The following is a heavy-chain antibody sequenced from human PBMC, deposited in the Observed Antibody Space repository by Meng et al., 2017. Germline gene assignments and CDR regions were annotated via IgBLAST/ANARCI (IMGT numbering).Heavy chain of an antibody. J-gene: IGHJ4*02. Sequence: SETLSLTCTVSGGSISSYYWSWIRQPPGKGLEWIGYIYYIGSTNYNPSLKSRVTISVDTSKNQFSLKLSSVTAADTAVYYCARGGGRYCSSTSCYWVYFDYWGQGTLVTVSS. CDR1: GGSISSYY. D-gene: IGHD2-2*01. V-gene: IGHV4-59*01. CDR2: IYYIGST. CDR3: ARGGGRYCSSTSCYWVYFDY.